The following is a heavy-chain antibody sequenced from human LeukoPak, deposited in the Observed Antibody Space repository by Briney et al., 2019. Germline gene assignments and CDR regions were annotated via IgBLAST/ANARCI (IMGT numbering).Heavy chain of an antibody. Sequence: GGSLRLSCAVSGFTFRSYAMKWVRQAPGKGLEWVSAITADGSSTHYTISVKGRFTISRDNSKNTLYLQMNSLRAEDTAVYYCAKPARTDYADYWGQGTLVTVSS. CDR3: AKPARTDYADY. CDR2: ITADGSST. CDR1: GFTFRSYA. D-gene: IGHD1-14*01. J-gene: IGHJ4*02. V-gene: IGHV3-23*01.